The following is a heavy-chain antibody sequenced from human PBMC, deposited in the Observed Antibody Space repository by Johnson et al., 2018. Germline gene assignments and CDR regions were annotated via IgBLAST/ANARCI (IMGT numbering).Heavy chain of an antibody. D-gene: IGHD5-24*01. V-gene: IGHV3-48*01. CDR2: LSSSSSTI. Sequence: VQLVESGGGVVQXGRSLRLSCAASGFTFSSYGMPWVPQAPGKGLAWVSYLSSSSSTIYYADSVKGRFPISRENSKSTLSLQMNSLRAEDTDVYYCAKDPRWLYTDDDFDIWGQGMMVTVSS. J-gene: IGHJ3*02. CDR3: AKDPRWLYTDDDFDI. CDR1: GFTFSSYG.